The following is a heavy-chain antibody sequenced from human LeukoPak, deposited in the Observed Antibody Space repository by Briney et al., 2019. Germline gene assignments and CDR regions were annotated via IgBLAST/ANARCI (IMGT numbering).Heavy chain of an antibody. CDR1: GGSISSYY. J-gene: IGHJ5*02. CDR2: IYYSGST. D-gene: IGHD6-19*01. V-gene: IGHV4-59*08. CDR3: ARLRRLSLGVAATGWFDP. Sequence: SETLSLTCTVSGGSISSYYWSWIRQPPGKGLEWIGYIYYSGSTNYNPSLKSRVTISVDTSKNQFSLKLSSVTAADTAVYYCARLRRLSLGVAATGWFDPWGQGTLVTVSS.